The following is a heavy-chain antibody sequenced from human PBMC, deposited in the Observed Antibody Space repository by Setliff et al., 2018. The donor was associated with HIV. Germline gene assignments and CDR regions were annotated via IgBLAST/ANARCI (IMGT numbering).Heavy chain of an antibody. D-gene: IGHD3-22*01. CDR3: TRGIGGIGYYPDY. V-gene: IGHV4-59*01. CDR2: IYYNGGT. J-gene: IGHJ4*02. Sequence: SETLSLTCTVSGGSIAGYYWSWIRQPPGKGMEWIGYIYYNGGTNYNPSLKSRVTMLVDTSENHFTLKLTSVTAADTAMYYCTRGIGGIGYYPDYWGQGTLVTVSS. CDR1: GGSIAGYY.